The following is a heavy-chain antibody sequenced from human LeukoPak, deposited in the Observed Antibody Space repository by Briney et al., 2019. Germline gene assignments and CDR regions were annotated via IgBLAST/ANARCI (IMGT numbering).Heavy chain of an antibody. V-gene: IGHV4-59*01. CDR3: ARAHRWPNLFQLDY. J-gene: IGHJ4*02. CDR2: IYYSGRT. Sequence: SETLSLTCTVSGGSISSYYWSWVRQPPGKGLEWIGYIYYSGRTNYNPSLKSRVTISVDTSKNQFSLKLSSVTAADTAVYYCARAHRWPNLFQLDYWGQGTLVTVSS. D-gene: IGHD5-24*01. CDR1: GGSISSYY.